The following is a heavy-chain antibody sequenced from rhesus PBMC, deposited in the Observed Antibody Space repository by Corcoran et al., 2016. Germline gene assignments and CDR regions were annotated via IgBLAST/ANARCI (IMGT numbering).Heavy chain of an antibody. CDR3: ARDGDSSWSVFDY. D-gene: IGHD6-13*01. CDR2: IYGSITST. J-gene: IGHJ4*01. V-gene: IGHV4S10*01. Sequence: QVQLQESGPGVVKSSETLSLTCAVSGGSISDSYRWSWIRQPPGKGLEWIGYIYGSITSTNYNPSLKSRVTISKDTSKNQFSLKLSSVTAADTAVFYCARDGDSSWSVFDYWGQGVLVTVSS. CDR1: GGSISDSYR.